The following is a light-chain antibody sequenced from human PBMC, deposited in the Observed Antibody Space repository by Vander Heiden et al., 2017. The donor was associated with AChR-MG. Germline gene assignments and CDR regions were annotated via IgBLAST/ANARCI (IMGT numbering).Light chain of an antibody. CDR1: QSISSNY. V-gene: IGKV3-20*01. J-gene: IGKJ1*01. Sequence: EIVLTQSPGALSLSPGQTATLSCRASQSISSNYLAWYQQKPGQAPRLLIYGASNRATGIPDRCSGRGSGTDFTLTISRLEHEDVAVYYCQQYGSSPPTFGQGTKVEIK. CDR3: QQYGSSPPT. CDR2: GAS.